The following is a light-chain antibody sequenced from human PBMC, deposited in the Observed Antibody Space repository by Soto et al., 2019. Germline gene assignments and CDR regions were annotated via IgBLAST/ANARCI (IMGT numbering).Light chain of an antibody. J-gene: IGKJ1*01. V-gene: IGKV3-15*01. CDR1: QSVSSN. Sequence: EIVMTQSPATLSVSPGERATLSCRASQSVSSNLAWYQQKPGQAPRLLIYGASTRTTGIPARFSDSGSGTEFTLNISRLQSEDFAVYDCQQYNNWPPGTFGQGTKVEIK. CDR2: GAS. CDR3: QQYNNWPPGT.